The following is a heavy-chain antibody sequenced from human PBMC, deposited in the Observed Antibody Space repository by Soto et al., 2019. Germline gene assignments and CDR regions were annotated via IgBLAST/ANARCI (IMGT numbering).Heavy chain of an antibody. D-gene: IGHD3-10*01. J-gene: IGHJ4*02. Sequence: SETLSLTCSVSTDSISNYYWNWIRQPPGKGLEWIGDNDHSGSTNYNPSLKSRVTISVDTSKNQFSLKLSSVTAADTAVYYCARAYGYYFDYWGQGTLVTVSS. V-gene: IGHV4-59*01. CDR3: ARAYGYYFDY. CDR2: NDHSGST. CDR1: TDSISNYY.